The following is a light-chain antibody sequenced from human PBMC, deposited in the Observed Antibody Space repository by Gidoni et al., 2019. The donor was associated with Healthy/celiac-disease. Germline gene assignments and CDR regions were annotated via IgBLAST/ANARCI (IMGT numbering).Light chain of an antibody. CDR3: GTWDSSLSAGFVV. CDR1: SSNIGNNY. J-gene: IGLJ2*01. Sequence: QSVLTQPPSVSAAPGQKVTISCSGSSSNIGNNYVSWYQQLPGTAPKLLIYETNKRPSGIPDRFSGSKSGTSATLGITGLQTGDEADYYCGTWDSSLSAGFVVFGGGTKLTVL. CDR2: ETN. V-gene: IGLV1-51*02.